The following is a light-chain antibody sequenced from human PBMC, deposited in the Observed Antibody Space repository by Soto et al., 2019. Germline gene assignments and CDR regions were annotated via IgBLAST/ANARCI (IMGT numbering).Light chain of an antibody. CDR2: AVS. V-gene: IGLV2-14*01. CDR1: SGDVGLYDY. J-gene: IGLJ1*01. CDR3: SSYTSDSSYV. Sequence: QSALTQPPSVSSSPGQSITISCTGTSGDVGLYDYVSWYQQHPGKAPQLMIYAVSNRPSGVSNRFSASKSGNTASLFISGLQAEDEADYYCSSYTSDSSYVFGSGTKVTVL.